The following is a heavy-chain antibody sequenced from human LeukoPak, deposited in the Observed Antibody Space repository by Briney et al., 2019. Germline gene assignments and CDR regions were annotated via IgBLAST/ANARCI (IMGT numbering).Heavy chain of an antibody. V-gene: IGHV3-74*01. CDR1: GFAFSTYW. Sequence: GGSLILSCAASGFAFSTYWMHWVRQAPGKGLEWVSRINPDGITTTYADSVKGRFTISRDNAKNTLFLQMNSLRAEDTAVYYCARDYYYGMDVWGQGTTITVSS. CDR3: ARDYYYGMDV. CDR2: INPDGITT. J-gene: IGHJ6*02.